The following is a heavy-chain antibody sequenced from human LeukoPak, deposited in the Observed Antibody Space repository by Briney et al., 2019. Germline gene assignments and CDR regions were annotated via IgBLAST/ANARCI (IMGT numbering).Heavy chain of an antibody. J-gene: IGHJ5*02. Sequence: SETLSLTCSVSGGSMNDNYLTWVRQAPGKGLEWIGYISNSGTTDYTPSLKSRVAMSVDTSKNEFSLKLTSVTAADTAMYYCARVVRGAVTSNWFDPWGQGTLVTVSS. V-gene: IGHV4-59*01. D-gene: IGHD4-17*01. CDR2: ISNSGTT. CDR1: GGSMNDNY. CDR3: ARVVRGAVTSNWFDP.